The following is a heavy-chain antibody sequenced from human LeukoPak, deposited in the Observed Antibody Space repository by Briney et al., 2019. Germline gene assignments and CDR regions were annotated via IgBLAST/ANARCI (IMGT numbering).Heavy chain of an antibody. CDR1: GFTFSNYW. J-gene: IGHJ4*02. Sequence: GGSLRLSCAASGFTFSNYWMTWVRQAPGRGLEWVANIKQDGSEKYYVDSVKGRFTISRDNAKNSLYLQMNSLRAEDTAVYYCARDVYNMGDYWGQGTLVTVSS. D-gene: IGHD1-1*01. CDR2: IKQDGSEK. CDR3: ARDVYNMGDY. V-gene: IGHV3-7*01.